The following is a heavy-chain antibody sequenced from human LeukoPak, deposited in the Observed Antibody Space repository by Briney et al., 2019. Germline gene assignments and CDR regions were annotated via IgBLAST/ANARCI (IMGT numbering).Heavy chain of an antibody. J-gene: IGHJ4*02. CDR1: GGSISSGDYY. CDR3: AREGLRGEYFDY. CDR2: IYYSGST. Sequence: SETLSFTCTVSGGSISSGDYYWSWIRQPPGKGLEWIGYIYYSGSTYYNPSLKSRVTISVDTSKNQFSLRLTSVTAADTAVYYCAREGLRGEYFDYWGQGTLVTVSS. D-gene: IGHD2-8*01. V-gene: IGHV4-30-4*01.